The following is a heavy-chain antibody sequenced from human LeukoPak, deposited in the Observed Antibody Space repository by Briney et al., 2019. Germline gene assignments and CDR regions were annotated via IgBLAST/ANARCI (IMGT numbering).Heavy chain of an antibody. V-gene: IGHV4-34*01. D-gene: IGHD3-9*01. J-gene: IGHJ4*02. CDR3: ASSYYDILTGPMSYFDY. Sequence: PSETLFLTCAVYGGSFSGYYWSWIRQPPGKGLEWIGEINHSGSTNYNPSPKSRVTISVDTSKNQFSLKLSSVTAADTAVYYCASSYYDILTGPMSYFDYWGQGTLVTVSS. CDR2: INHSGST. CDR1: GGSFSGYY.